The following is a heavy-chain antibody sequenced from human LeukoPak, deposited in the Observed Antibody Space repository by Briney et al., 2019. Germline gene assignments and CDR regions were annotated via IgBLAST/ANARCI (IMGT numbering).Heavy chain of an antibody. D-gene: IGHD6-19*01. Sequence: PGGPLRFSCAAPGFTFRTNGMSWVGQVPGKGLNGVANMRQDGGEIYYVDSVKGRFTISRDNAKNSLSLQMNGLRAEDTAVYYCARRVSGREKYFDYWGQGTLVTVSS. CDR1: GFTFRTNG. V-gene: IGHV3-7*01. CDR2: MRQDGGEI. CDR3: ARRVSGREKYFDY. J-gene: IGHJ4*02.